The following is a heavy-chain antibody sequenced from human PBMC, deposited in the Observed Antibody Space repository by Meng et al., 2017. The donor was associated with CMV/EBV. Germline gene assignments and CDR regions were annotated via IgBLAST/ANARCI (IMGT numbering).Heavy chain of an antibody. CDR2: INHSGST. D-gene: IGHD3-3*01. V-gene: IGHV4-34*01. CDR3: ARGAYDFWSGKDDY. J-gene: IGHJ4*02. Sequence: SETLSLTCAVYGGSFSGYYWSWIRQPPGKGLEWIGEINHSGSTTYNPFLKSRVTISVDTSKNQFSLKLSSVTAADTAVYYCARGAYDFWSGKDDYWGQGTLVTVSS. CDR1: GGSFSGYY.